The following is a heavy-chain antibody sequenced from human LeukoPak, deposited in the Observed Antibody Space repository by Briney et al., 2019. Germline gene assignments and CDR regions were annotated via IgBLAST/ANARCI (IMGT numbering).Heavy chain of an antibody. D-gene: IGHD3-22*01. CDR1: GYTFTSYY. V-gene: IGHV1-46*01. Sequence: GASVKVSCKASGYTFTSYYMHWVRQAPGQGLEWMGIINPSGGSTSYAQKFQGRVTMTRDTSTSTVYMELSSLRSEDTAVYYCATEPYYYDSNSNWFDPWGQGTLVTVSS. CDR2: INPSGGST. CDR3: ATEPYYYDSNSNWFDP. J-gene: IGHJ5*02.